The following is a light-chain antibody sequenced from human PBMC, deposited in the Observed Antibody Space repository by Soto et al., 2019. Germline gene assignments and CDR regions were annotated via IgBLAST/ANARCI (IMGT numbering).Light chain of an antibody. Sequence: EIVLTQSPGTLSLSPGERATLSCRASQRVTSSYLAWYQQKPGQAPRLLIYGASSRATGIPDRFSGSGSGTDFTLTISSLEPEDCAVYYCQQYGSSPRFGQGTKV. CDR1: QRVTSSY. CDR2: GAS. J-gene: IGKJ1*01. CDR3: QQYGSSPR. V-gene: IGKV3-20*01.